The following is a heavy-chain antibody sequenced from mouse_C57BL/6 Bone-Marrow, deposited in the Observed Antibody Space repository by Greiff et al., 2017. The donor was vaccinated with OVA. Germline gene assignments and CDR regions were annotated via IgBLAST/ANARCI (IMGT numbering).Heavy chain of an antibody. CDR2: IWGDGST. CDR3: AKPRITTVVATDYYYAMDY. V-gene: IGHV2-3*01. CDR1: GFSLTSYG. J-gene: IGHJ4*01. D-gene: IGHD1-1*01. Sequence: QVQLKESGPGLVAPSQSLSITCTVSGFSLTSYGVSWVRQPPGKGLEWLGVIWGDGSTNSHSALISRLSISKDNSKSQVFLKLNSLQTDDTATYYCAKPRITTVVATDYYYAMDYWGQGTSVTGSS.